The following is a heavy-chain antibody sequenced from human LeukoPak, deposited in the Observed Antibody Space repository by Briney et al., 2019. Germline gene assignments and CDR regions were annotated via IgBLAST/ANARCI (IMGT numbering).Heavy chain of an antibody. D-gene: IGHD6-19*01. V-gene: IGHV1-69*01. J-gene: IGHJ4*02. Sequence: SVKVSCKASGGTFSSYAISWVRQAPGQGLEWMGGIIPFFGTANYAQKFQGRVTITADESTSTAYMELSSLRSEDTAVYYCATVDSSGWYYFDYWGQGTLVTVSS. CDR2: IIPFFGTA. CDR1: GGTFSSYA. CDR3: ATVDSSGWYYFDY.